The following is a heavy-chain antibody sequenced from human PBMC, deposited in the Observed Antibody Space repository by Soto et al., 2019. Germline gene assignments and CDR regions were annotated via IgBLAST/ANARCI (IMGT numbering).Heavy chain of an antibody. CDR2: ISSSSSYI. CDR1: GFTFSSYS. V-gene: IGHV3-21*01. J-gene: IGHJ3*02. CDR3: ARGGQTPPPAYDYVWGSYRYDAFDI. D-gene: IGHD3-16*02. Sequence: GESLKISCAASGFTFSSYSMNWVRQAPGKGLEWVSSISSSSSYIYYADSVKGRFTISRDNAKNSLYLQMNSLRAEDTAVYYCARGGQTPPPAYDYVWGSYRYDAFDIWGQGTMVTVSS.